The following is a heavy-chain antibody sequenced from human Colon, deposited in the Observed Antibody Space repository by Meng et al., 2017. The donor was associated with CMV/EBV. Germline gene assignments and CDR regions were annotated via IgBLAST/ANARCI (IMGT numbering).Heavy chain of an antibody. CDR1: GFIFSIYS. J-gene: IGHJ4*02. Sequence: VQFVWSGGCVVQLGVALRLSCVSSGFIFSIYSLQWVRQSPGKGLEWVAHIRFDGSQQFYVQSVKGRFTVSRHDPKNTLYLQMNDLRPEDTGVYYCATDHLWGMPNWGRGTLVTVSS. CDR2: IRFDGSQQ. D-gene: IGHD3-3*02. CDR3: ATDHLWGMPN. V-gene: IGHV3-30*02.